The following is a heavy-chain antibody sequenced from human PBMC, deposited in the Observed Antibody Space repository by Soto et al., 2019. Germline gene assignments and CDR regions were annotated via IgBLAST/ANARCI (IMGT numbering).Heavy chain of an antibody. V-gene: IGHV4-34*01. Sequence: QVQLQQWGAGLLRPSETLSLTCAVYGGSFSGYYWTWIRQPPGKGLEWVGEITHSGNTNYNPSLKSRVTILVDTSKNQFSLKLSSLTAADTAVDYCARGMAVAGHYFDSWGRGTLVTVSS. J-gene: IGHJ4*02. CDR1: GGSFSGYY. CDR2: ITHSGNT. D-gene: IGHD6-19*01. CDR3: ARGMAVAGHYFDS.